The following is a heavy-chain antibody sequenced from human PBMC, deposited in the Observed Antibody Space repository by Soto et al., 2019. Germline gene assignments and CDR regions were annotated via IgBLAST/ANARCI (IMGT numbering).Heavy chain of an antibody. CDR1: GGSISSGDYY. V-gene: IGHV4-30-4*01. Sequence: QVQLQESGPGLVKPSQTLSLTCTVSGGSISSGDYYWSWIRPPPGKVLELSGYIYYSGSTYYNPSLKSRVTISVDTSKNQFSLKLSSVTAEDTAVYYCARGAQLRCLEWYLSYYFDYWGQGTLVTVAS. J-gene: IGHJ4*02. CDR3: ARGAQLRCLEWYLSYYFDY. D-gene: IGHD3-3*01. CDR2: IYYSGST.